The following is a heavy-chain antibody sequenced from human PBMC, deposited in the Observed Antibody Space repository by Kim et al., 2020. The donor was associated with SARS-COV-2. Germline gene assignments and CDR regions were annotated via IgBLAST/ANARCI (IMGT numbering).Heavy chain of an antibody. V-gene: IGHV3-23*01. D-gene: IGHD3-16*02. CDR2: ISGSGGST. CDR1: GFTFSSYA. J-gene: IGHJ3*02. Sequence: GGSLRLSCAASGFTFSSYAMSWVRQAPGKGLEWVSAISGSGGSTYYADSVKGRFTISRDNSKNTLYLQMNSLRAEDTAVYYCAKDPSDYDYIWGSYPRSAFDIWGQGTMVTVSS. CDR3: AKDPSDYDYIWGSYPRSAFDI.